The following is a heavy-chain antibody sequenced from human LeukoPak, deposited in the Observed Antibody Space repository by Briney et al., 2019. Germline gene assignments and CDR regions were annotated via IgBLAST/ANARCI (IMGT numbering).Heavy chain of an antibody. CDR3: ARALPGYSYGIDY. D-gene: IGHD5-18*01. V-gene: IGHV3-30*04. CDR1: GFTFSSYS. Sequence: GGSLKLSCAASGFTFSSYSMDWVRQAPGKGLEWVAVISYDGSNKNYADSVKGRFTISRDNSKNTLYLQMNSLRAEDTAVYYCARALPGYSYGIDYWGQGTLVTVSS. J-gene: IGHJ4*02. CDR2: ISYDGSNK.